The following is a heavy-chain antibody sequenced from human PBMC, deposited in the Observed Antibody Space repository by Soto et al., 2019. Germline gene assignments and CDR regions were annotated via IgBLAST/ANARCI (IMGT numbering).Heavy chain of an antibody. CDR2: ISVFNGYA. V-gene: IGHV1-18*01. J-gene: IGHJ5*01. CDR3: SKNGTTWFAS. CDR1: GYSFHNSG. Sequence: QVQLVQSGPELKKPGASVKVSCKTSGYSFHNSGISWVRQAPGQGLEWMGWISVFNGYAHSAQKFQGRVIITADTFTSTAYMELRGLRSDDTAMYYCSKNGTTWFASWGQGTPVTVSS. D-gene: IGHD1-1*01.